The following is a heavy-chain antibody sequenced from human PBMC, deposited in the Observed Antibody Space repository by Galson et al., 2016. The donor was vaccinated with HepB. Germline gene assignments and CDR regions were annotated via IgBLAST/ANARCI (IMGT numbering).Heavy chain of an antibody. V-gene: IGHV3-7*01. D-gene: IGHD3-10*01. Sequence: SLRLSCAASGFTFSTYYMIWVRQAPGKGPECVAIISPDRNGKFYADSVRGRFTVSRDNAKNSLYLQMNSLRAEDTAVYYCARSLRLGAFDIWGQGTMVTVSS. CDR1: GFTFSTYY. CDR3: ARSLRLGAFDI. J-gene: IGHJ3*02. CDR2: ISPDRNGK.